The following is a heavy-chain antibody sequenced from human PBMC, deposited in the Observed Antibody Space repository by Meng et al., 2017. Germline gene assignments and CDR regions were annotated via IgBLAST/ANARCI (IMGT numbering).Heavy chain of an antibody. CDR2: IIPILGIA. CDR3: ARAGSSWFNVDY. D-gene: IGHD6-13*01. V-gene: IGHV1-69*02. CDR1: GGTFSSYT. Sequence: QGQLVERGGEVKKPGSSVKVSCKAAGGTFSSYTISWGRQAPGQGLEWMGRIIPILGIANYAQKCQGRVTITADKSTSTAYMELSSLRSEDTAVYYCARAGSSWFNVDYWGQGTLVTVSS. J-gene: IGHJ4*02.